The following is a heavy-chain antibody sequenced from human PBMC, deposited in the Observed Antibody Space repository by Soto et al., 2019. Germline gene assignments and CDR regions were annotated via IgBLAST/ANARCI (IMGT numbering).Heavy chain of an antibody. CDR1: GYRFSGYW. Sequence: GETLKISCEGSGYRFSGYWIAGVRHIRGKGLEWMGFIYPDDSDTRYSPSFQHKHTISVDKYIRTAYLQWSSLKGSDTAMYYCEKGGYGSGWPYYIDQWGQGTLVTVSS. D-gene: IGHD6-19*01. CDR3: EKGGYGSGWPYYIDQ. J-gene: IGHJ4*02. V-gene: IGHV5-51*01. CDR2: IYPDDSDT.